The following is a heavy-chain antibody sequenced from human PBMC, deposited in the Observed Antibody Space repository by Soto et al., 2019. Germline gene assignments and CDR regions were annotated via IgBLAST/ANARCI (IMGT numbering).Heavy chain of an antibody. CDR1: GFSFDDYG. J-gene: IGHJ4*02. CDR3: ARDNDLDRDGPFDY. Sequence: EVQLVESGGGSVQPGRSLRLSCEASGFSFDDYGMHWVRQGPGKGLEWVSGISWDSGDIYYVDSVKGRFAISRDNAKKSLYLQMNSQRTEDTALYYCARDNDLDRDGPFDYWGQGILVTVSS. CDR2: ISWDSGDI. D-gene: IGHD2-2*03. V-gene: IGHV3-9*01.